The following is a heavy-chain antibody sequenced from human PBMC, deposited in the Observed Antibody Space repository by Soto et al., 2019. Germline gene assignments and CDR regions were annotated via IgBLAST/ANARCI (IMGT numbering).Heavy chain of an antibody. CDR1: GYTFTSYY. V-gene: IGHV1-46*01. CDR3: ATAHGLYDYVWGSSRLAAFDI. CDR2: INPSGGST. J-gene: IGHJ3*02. D-gene: IGHD3-16*02. Sequence: SVKVSCKASGYTFTSYYMHWVRQAPGQGLEWMGIINPSGGSTSYAQKFQGRVTMTRDTSTSTVYMELSSLRSEDTAVYYCATAHGLYDYVWGSSRLAAFDIWRQGTM.